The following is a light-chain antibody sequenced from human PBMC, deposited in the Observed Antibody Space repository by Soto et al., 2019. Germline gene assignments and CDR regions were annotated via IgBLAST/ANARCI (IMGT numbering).Light chain of an antibody. J-gene: IGKJ1*01. CDR3: QQYSISPGT. V-gene: IGKV3-20*01. CDR1: QTVSSNY. Sequence: LTQSPGTLSLSPGERATLSCRASQTVSSNYLAWYLQKPGQAPRLLIYGASSRATGIPDRFSGSGSGTDFTLTISRLEPDDFAVYFCQQYSISPGTFGQGTKVEIK. CDR2: GAS.